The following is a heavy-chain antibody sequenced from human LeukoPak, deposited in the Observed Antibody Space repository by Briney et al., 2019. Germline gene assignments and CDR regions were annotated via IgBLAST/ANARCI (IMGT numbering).Heavy chain of an antibody. V-gene: IGHV4-34*01. CDR1: GGSFSGYY. Sequence: PSETLSLTCAVYGGSFSGYYWSWIRQPPGKGLEWIGEINHSGSTNYNPSLKSRVTISVDTSKNQFSLKLSSVTAADTDVYYCASQYYDGSGSYIHWGQGTLVTVSS. J-gene: IGHJ4*02. CDR2: INHSGST. CDR3: ASQYYDGSGSYIH. D-gene: IGHD3-10*01.